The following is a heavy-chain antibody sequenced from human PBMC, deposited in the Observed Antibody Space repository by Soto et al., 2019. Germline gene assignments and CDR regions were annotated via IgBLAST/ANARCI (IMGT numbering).Heavy chain of an antibody. CDR3: ASIGTGYSSGWPYYYGMDV. Sequence: VESLKLSCNGSGYSFTSYWISWVRQMPGKGLEWMGRIDPSDSYTNYSPSFQGHVTISADKSISTAYLQWSSLKASDTAMYYCASIGTGYSSGWPYYYGMDVWGQGTTVTV. CDR2: IDPSDSYT. V-gene: IGHV5-10-1*01. CDR1: GYSFTSYW. D-gene: IGHD6-19*01. J-gene: IGHJ6*02.